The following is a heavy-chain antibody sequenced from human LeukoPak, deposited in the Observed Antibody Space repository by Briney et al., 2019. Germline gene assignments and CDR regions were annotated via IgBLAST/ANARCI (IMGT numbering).Heavy chain of an antibody. CDR2: IKQDGSEK. V-gene: IGHV3-7*03. CDR3: ARDPPLKYYYYYYGMDV. CDR1: GFTFSSYS. J-gene: IGHJ6*02. Sequence: GGSLRLSCAASGFTFSSYSMSWVRQAPGKGLEWVANIKQDGSEKYYVDSVKGRFTISRDNAKNSLYLQMNSLRAEDTAVYYCARDPPLKYYYYYYGMDVWGQGTTVTVSS.